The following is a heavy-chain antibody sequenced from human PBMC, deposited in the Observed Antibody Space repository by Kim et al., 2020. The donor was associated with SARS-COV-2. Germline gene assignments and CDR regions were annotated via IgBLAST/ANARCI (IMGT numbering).Heavy chain of an antibody. CDR2: IYPGDSDT. CDR3: ARHGDGYKSGSNYYYGMDV. CDR1: GYSFTSYW. V-gene: IGHV5-51*01. D-gene: IGHD5-12*01. Sequence: GESLKISCKGSGYSFTSYWIGWVRQMPGKGLEWMGIIYPGDSDTRYSPSFQGQVTISADKSISTAYLQWSSLKASDTAMYYCARHGDGYKSGSNYYYGMDVWGQGTTVTVSS. J-gene: IGHJ6*02.